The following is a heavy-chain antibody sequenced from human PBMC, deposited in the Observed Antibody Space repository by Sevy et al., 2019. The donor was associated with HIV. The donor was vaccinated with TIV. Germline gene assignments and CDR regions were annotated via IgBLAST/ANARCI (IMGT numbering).Heavy chain of an antibody. J-gene: IGHJ5*02. CDR2: ISWNSGSI. CDR3: AKAAAAPISSNWFDP. V-gene: IGHV3-9*01. Sequence: SPRLSCAASGFTFDDYAMHWVRQAPGKGLEWVSGISWNSGSIGYADSVKGRFTISRDNAKNSLYLQMNSLRAEDTALYYCAKAAAAPISSNWFDPWGQGTLVTVSS. D-gene: IGHD6-6*01. CDR1: GFTFDDYA.